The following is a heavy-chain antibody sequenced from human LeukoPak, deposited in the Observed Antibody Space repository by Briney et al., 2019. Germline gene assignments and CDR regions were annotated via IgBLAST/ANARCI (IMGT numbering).Heavy chain of an antibody. CDR1: GGSISSYY. CDR3: ARVFISGSYRDGFDI. D-gene: IGHD1-26*01. Sequence: SETLSLTCTVSGGSISSYYWSWIRQPPGKGLEWIGYIYYSGSTNYNPSLKSRVTISVDTSKNQFSLELSSVTAADTAVYYCARVFISGSYRDGFDIWGQGTMVTVSS. CDR2: IYYSGST. V-gene: IGHV4-59*01. J-gene: IGHJ3*02.